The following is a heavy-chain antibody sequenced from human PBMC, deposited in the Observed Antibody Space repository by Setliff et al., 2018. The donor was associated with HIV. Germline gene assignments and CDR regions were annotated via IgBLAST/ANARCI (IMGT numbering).Heavy chain of an antibody. CDR3: ARIANLYYMDV. Sequence: PGGSLRLSCAASGFTVENYYTSWVRQAPGKGLEWVSVISGTGGSTYYADSVKGRFTISRDNAKNSLYLQMNSLRAEDTAVYYCARIANLYYMDVWGKGTTVTVSS. CDR1: GFTVENYY. J-gene: IGHJ6*03. V-gene: IGHV3-53*01. CDR2: ISGTGGST. D-gene: IGHD7-27*01.